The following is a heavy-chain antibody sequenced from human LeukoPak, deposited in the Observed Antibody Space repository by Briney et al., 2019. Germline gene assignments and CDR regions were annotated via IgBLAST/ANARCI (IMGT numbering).Heavy chain of an antibody. CDR2: ISAYNGNT. J-gene: IGHJ3*02. V-gene: IGHV1-18*01. Sequence: ASVKVSCKASGYIFTSYGISWVRQAPGQGLEWMAWISAYNGNTNYAQKVQGRVTMTTDTSTSTAYMDLRSLRSDNTAVYYCARDLRYSSGWYHDAFDIWGQGTMVTVSS. CDR3: ARDLRYSSGWYHDAFDI. CDR1: GYIFTSYG. D-gene: IGHD6-19*01.